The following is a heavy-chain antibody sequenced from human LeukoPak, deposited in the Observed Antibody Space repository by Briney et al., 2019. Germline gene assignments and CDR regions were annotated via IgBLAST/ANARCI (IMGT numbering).Heavy chain of an antibody. J-gene: IGHJ6*04. Sequence: GASVKVSCKASGGTFSSYAISWVRQAPGQGLEWMGGIIPIFGTANYAQKFQGRVTITADKSTSTAYMELSSLRSEDTAVYYCARGVSAVRGVTFYYGMDVWGKGTTVTVSS. CDR2: IIPIFGTA. D-gene: IGHD3-10*01. CDR1: GGTFSSYA. V-gene: IGHV1-69*06. CDR3: ARGVSAVRGVTFYYGMDV.